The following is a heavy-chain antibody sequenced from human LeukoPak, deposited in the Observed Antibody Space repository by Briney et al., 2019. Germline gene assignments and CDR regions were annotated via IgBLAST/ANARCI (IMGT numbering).Heavy chain of an antibody. J-gene: IGHJ3*02. CDR3: ARLRCSGGSCYFVQAFDI. CDR1: GGSISSYY. V-gene: IGHV4-59*08. Sequence: ETLSLTCTVSGGSISSYYWSWIRQPPGKGLEWIGYIYYSGSTNYNPSLKSRVTISVDTSKNQFSLKLSSVTAADTAVYYCARLRCSGGSCYFVQAFDIWGQGTMVSVSS. D-gene: IGHD2-15*01. CDR2: IYYSGST.